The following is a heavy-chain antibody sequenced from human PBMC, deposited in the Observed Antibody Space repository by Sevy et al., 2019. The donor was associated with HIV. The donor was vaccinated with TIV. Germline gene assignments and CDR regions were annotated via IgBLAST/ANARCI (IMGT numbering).Heavy chain of an antibody. CDR2: ISAYNGNT. V-gene: IGHV1-18*01. D-gene: IGHD2-15*01. J-gene: IGHJ5*02. Sequence: ASVKVSCKASGYTFTSYGISWVRQAPGQGLEWMGWISAYNGNTNYAQKLQGRVTMTTDTSTSTANMELRSLRSDDTAVYYCARGQRYCSGGSCYVGWFDPWGQGTLVTVSS. CDR1: GYTFTSYG. CDR3: ARGQRYCSGGSCYVGWFDP.